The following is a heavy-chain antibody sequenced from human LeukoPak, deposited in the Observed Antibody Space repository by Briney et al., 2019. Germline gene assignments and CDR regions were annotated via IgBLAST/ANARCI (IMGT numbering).Heavy chain of an antibody. CDR2: ISYDGSNK. D-gene: IGHD1-26*01. J-gene: IGHJ4*02. V-gene: IGHV3-30*18. CDR1: GFTFSSYG. Sequence: PGRSLRLSSAASGFTFSSYGMHWVRQAPGKGLEWVAVISYDGSNKYYADSVKGRFTISRDNSKNTLYLQMNSLRAEDTAVYYCAKDPGGSYYLGYFDYWGQGTLVTVSS. CDR3: AKDPGGSYYLGYFDY.